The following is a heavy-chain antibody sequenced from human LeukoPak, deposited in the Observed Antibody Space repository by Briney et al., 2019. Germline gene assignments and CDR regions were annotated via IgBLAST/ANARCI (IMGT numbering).Heavy chain of an antibody. CDR1: GGSFSGYY. CDR2: INHSGST. D-gene: IGHD3-10*01. CDR3: ARRGLLWFGELLSFDY. V-gene: IGHV4-34*01. Sequence: PSETLSLTCAVYGGSFSGYYWSWIRQPPGKGLEWIGEINHSGSTNYNPSLKSRVTISVDTSKNQFSLKLSSVTAADTAVYYCARRGLLWFGELLSFDYWGQGTLVTVSS. J-gene: IGHJ4*02.